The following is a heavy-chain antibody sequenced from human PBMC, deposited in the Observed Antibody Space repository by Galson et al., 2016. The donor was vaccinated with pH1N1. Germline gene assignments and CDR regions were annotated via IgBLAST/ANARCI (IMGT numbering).Heavy chain of an antibody. CDR1: GFIFSDHW. D-gene: IGHD6-13*01. CDR2: TNQDGSQK. V-gene: IGHV3-7*01. Sequence: SLRLSCAASGFIFSDHWMSWVRQAPDKGLEWVANTNQDGSQKYYVDSVRGRFTISRDNAKNSVSLQMNSPRPDDTGVYYCVRAIGAAASFWGQGTLVTVSS. CDR3: VRAIGAAASF. J-gene: IGHJ4*02.